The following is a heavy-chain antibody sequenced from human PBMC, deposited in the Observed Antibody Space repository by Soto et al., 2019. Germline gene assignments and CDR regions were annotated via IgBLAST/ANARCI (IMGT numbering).Heavy chain of an antibody. CDR3: ARTDIVVVVAATPDAFDI. V-gene: IGHV4-30-4*01. CDR1: GGSISSGDYY. Sequence: QVQLQESGPGLVKPSQTLSLTCTVSGGSISSGDYYWSWIRQPPGKGLEWIGYIYYSGSTYYNPSLKRRVTISVDTSKNQFSLKLSSVTAADTAVYYCARTDIVVVVAATPDAFDIWGQGTMVTVSS. J-gene: IGHJ3*02. D-gene: IGHD2-15*01. CDR2: IYYSGST.